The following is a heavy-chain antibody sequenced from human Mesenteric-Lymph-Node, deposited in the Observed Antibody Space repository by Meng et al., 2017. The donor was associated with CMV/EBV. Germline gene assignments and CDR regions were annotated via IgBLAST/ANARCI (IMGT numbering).Heavy chain of an antibody. V-gene: IGHV4-59*01. J-gene: IGHJ4*02. CDR2: VYYSGTT. CDR3: ARSLGYCSSTNCVGSFFDY. D-gene: IGHD2-2*01. Sequence: GSLRLSCTVSGDSITSYYWNWIRQPPGKGLEWIGHVYYSGTTNYNPSLRSRVTISVDKSKKHFSLRLSSVSAADTAVYYCARSLGYCSSTNCVGSFFDYWGQGTVVTVSS. CDR1: GDSITSYY.